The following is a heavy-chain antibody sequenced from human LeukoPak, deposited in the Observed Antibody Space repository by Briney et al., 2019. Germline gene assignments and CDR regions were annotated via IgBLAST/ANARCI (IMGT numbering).Heavy chain of an antibody. J-gene: IGHJ4*02. V-gene: IGHV3-23*01. CDR3: AKTGLDSHPYDILTGYRYYFDY. D-gene: IGHD3-9*01. CDR1: GFTFSSYG. CDR2: ISGSGGST. Sequence: GGSLRLSCAASGFTFSSYGMSWVRQAPGKGLEWVSAISGSGGSTYYADSVKGRFTISRDNSKNTLYLQMNSLRAEDTAVYYCAKTGLDSHPYDILTGYRYYFDYWGQGTLVTVSS.